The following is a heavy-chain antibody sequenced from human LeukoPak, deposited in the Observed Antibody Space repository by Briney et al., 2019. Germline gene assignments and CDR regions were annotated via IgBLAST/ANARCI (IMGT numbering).Heavy chain of an antibody. V-gene: IGHV4-59*08. CDR2: IYYSGST. D-gene: IGHD6-13*01. CDR1: GGSISSYY. CDR3: ARHPIAAAGLYYYYGMDV. Sequence: SETLSLTCTVSGGSISSYYWSWIRQPAGKGLEWIGYIYYSGSTNYNPSLKSRVTISVDTSKNQFSLKLSSVTAADTAVYYCARHPIAAAGLYYYYGMDVWGQGTTVTVSS. J-gene: IGHJ6*02.